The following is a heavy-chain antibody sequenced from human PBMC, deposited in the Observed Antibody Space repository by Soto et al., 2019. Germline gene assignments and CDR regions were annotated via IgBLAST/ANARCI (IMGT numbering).Heavy chain of an antibody. Sequence: PSETLSLTCTVSGGSISSYYWSWIRQPPGKGLEWIGYIYYSGSTNYNPSLKSRVTISVDTSKNQFSLKLSSVTAADTAVYYCARAGYDILTGYSHAVYFDYWGQGTLVTVSS. CDR1: GGSISSYY. D-gene: IGHD3-9*01. CDR3: ARAGYDILTGYSHAVYFDY. V-gene: IGHV4-59*01. CDR2: IYYSGST. J-gene: IGHJ4*02.